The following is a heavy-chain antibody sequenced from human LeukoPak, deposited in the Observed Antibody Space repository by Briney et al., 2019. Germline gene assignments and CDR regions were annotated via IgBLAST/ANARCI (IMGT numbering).Heavy chain of an antibody. CDR3: ARGTDAAGKNY. J-gene: IGHJ4*02. CDR2: IYYSGST. D-gene: IGHD6-13*01. CDR1: SGSISSSSYY. V-gene: IGHV4-39*01. Sequence: PSETLSLTCTVSSGSISSSSYYWGWIRQPPGKGLEWIGSIYYSGSTYYNPSLKSRVTISVDTSKNQFSLKLSSVTAADTAVYYCARGTDAAGKNYWGQGTLVTVSS.